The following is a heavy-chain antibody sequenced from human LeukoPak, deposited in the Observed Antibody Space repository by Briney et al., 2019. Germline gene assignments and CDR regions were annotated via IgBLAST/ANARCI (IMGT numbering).Heavy chain of an antibody. J-gene: IGHJ3*02. CDR1: GGSISSYY. Sequence: SETLSLTCTVSGGSISSYYWSWLRLPPGKGLEWISYLSKSGNTNYSPSLKSRVTIFRDTSRNQFFLKLSSVTAADTAVYYCARARYVNSFYAFDIWGQGTLVTVSS. CDR2: LSKSGNT. V-gene: IGHV4-59*01. D-gene: IGHD3-9*01. CDR3: ARARYVNSFYAFDI.